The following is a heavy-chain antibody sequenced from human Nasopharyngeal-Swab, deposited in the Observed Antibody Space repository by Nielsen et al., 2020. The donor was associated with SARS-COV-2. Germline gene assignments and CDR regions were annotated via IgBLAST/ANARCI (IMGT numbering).Heavy chain of an antibody. D-gene: IGHD6-13*01. CDR1: GGTFSSYA. Sequence: SVKVSCKASGGTFSSYAISWVRQAPGQGLEWMGGIIPIFGTANYAQKFQGRVTITADESTSTAYMELSSLRSEDTAVYYCARYSSSWLYYYGMDVWGQGTMVTVSS. V-gene: IGHV1-69*13. J-gene: IGHJ6*02. CDR2: IIPIFGTA. CDR3: ARYSSSWLYYYGMDV.